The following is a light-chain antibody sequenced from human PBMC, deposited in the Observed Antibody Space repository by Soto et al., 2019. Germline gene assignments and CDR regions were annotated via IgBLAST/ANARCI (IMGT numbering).Light chain of an antibody. J-gene: IGKJ1*01. CDR1: QSISTW. CDR3: QQYNSYSPT. CDR2: KAS. V-gene: IGKV1-5*03. Sequence: DIQMTQYPSTLSASVGDRVTITCRASQSISTWLAWYQQEPGKAPKLLIHKASSLQSGVPSRFSGSGSGTDFTLTISSLHPDAFATYYCQQYNSYSPTFGQGTRVEIK.